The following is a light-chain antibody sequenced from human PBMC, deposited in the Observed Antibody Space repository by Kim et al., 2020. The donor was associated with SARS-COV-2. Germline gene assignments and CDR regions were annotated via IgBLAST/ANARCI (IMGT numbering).Light chain of an antibody. Sequence: GQTVTHSYQEDNRNNYHAVWYHQKPGQDPVLVLYGKFNRPSGIPDRFSGSASGNTASLTITGAQPEDEADYYCNSRDSSGDHVVFGGGTQLTVL. CDR3: NSRDSSGDHVV. V-gene: IGLV3-19*01. CDR2: GKF. CDR1: NRNNYH. J-gene: IGLJ3*02.